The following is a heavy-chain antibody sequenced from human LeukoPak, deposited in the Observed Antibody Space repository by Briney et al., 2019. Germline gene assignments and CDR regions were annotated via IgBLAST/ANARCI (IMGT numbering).Heavy chain of an antibody. D-gene: IGHD3-10*01. Sequence: ASVKVSCKASGYTFTSYDISWVRQAPGQGLEWMGWISAYNGNTNYAQKLQGRVTMTTDTSTSTAYMELRSLRSDDTAVYYCAREPSNYYYGSGSGGSLDYWGQGTLVTVSS. V-gene: IGHV1-18*01. CDR1: GYTFTSYD. CDR3: AREPSNYYYGSGSGGSLDY. J-gene: IGHJ4*02. CDR2: ISAYNGNT.